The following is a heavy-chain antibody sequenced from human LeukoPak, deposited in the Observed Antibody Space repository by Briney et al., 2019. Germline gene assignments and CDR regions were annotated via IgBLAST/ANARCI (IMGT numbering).Heavy chain of an antibody. CDR3: AREDYGDSRALDY. Sequence: ASVKVSCKASGYSFTSYYMHWVRQAPGQGLEWMGRIIPILGIANYAQKFQGRVTITADKSTSTAYMELSSLRSEDTAVYYCAREDYGDSRALDYWGQGTLVTVSS. J-gene: IGHJ4*02. D-gene: IGHD4-17*01. CDR2: IIPILGIA. CDR1: GYSFTSYY. V-gene: IGHV1-69*04.